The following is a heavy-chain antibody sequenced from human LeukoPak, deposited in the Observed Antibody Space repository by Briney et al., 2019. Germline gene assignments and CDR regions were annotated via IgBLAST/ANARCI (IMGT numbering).Heavy chain of an antibody. CDR3: ARQGPGGYYDSSGYYVLYWYFDL. CDR1: GGSISSYH. V-gene: IGHV4-59*08. CDR2: IHYSGST. D-gene: IGHD3-22*01. J-gene: IGHJ2*01. Sequence: SETLSLTCTVSGGSISSYHWNWIRQPPGKGLEWIGYIHYSGSTDYNPALKSRVTISVDTSKHQLSLKLSSVTAADTAVYYCARQGPGGYYDSSGYYVLYWYFDLWGRGTLVAVSS.